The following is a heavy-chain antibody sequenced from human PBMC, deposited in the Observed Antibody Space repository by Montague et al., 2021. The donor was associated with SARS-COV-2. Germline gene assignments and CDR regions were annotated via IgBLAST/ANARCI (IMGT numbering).Heavy chain of an antibody. CDR2: MYYSGGS. V-gene: IGHV4-39*07. D-gene: IGHD4-17*01. CDR1: GGSVYSTNYD. J-gene: IGHJ4*02. Sequence: SETLSLTCTVSGGSVYSTNYDWGRVRQPPGQGLVWVGSMYYSGGSYQXLSLQYRVSMSVDTSKNQFSLRLASVTAADTAVYYCARDSYSGDYNFDYWGQGILVTVSA. CDR3: ARDSYSGDYNFDY.